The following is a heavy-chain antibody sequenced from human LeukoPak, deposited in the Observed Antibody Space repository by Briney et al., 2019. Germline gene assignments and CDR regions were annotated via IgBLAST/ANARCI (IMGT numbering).Heavy chain of an antibody. J-gene: IGHJ6*03. V-gene: IGHV4-39*01. D-gene: IGHD6-13*01. CDR3: ARHVGYSSSWYPDYYYYYYMDV. Sequence: PSETLSLTCTVSGGSISSSSYYWGWIRQPPGKGLEWIGSIYYSGSTYYNPSLNSRVTISVDTSKNQFSLKLSSVTAADTAVYYCARHVGYSSSWYPDYYYYYYMDVWGKGTTVTVSS. CDR2: IYYSGST. CDR1: GGSISSSSYY.